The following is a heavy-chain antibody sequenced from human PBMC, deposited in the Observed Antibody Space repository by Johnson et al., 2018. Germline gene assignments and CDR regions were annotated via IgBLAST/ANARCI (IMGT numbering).Heavy chain of an antibody. Sequence: VQLVQSGGGLVQXGGSLRLXCAASGFTFSSYSMNWVRQAPGKGLAWVSSICSSSSTIYYAASVKGPCTISRDTPKHSLYLQMNRLRDEDTAVYYCARDRRLDSSGDYWSFPQNDAFDIWGQGTMVTVSS. D-gene: IGHD3-22*01. CDR1: GFTFSSYS. V-gene: IGHV3-48*02. CDR3: ARDRRLDSSGDYWSFPQNDAFDI. CDR2: ICSSSSTI. J-gene: IGHJ3*02.